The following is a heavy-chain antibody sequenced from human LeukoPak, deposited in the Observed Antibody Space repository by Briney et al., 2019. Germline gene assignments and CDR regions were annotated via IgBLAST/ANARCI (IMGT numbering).Heavy chain of an antibody. Sequence: GGSLRLSCAASGFTLRNYWMRWVRQAPGKGLEWVANIKEDGSEKYYVDSVGGRFTVSIDHAKNSLYLQMSSLRVEDSAVYYCGSTSGPWGQGTLVTVSS. CDR3: GSTSGP. D-gene: IGHD1-26*01. V-gene: IGHV3-7*01. CDR1: GFTLRNYW. CDR2: IKEDGSEK. J-gene: IGHJ5*02.